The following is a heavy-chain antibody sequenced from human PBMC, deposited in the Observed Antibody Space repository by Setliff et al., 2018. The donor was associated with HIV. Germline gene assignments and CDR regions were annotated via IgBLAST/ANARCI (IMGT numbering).Heavy chain of an antibody. Sequence: LRLSCVASGITVSGIYMTWVRQAPGKGLEWVSVINGGTTTYYADSVKGRFTISRDNSKNTLYLQMNSLRAEDTAVYYCARDRNYYDSSGYWGYWGQGTLVTVSS. CDR1: GITVSGIY. J-gene: IGHJ4*02. CDR3: ARDRNYYDSSGYWGY. D-gene: IGHD3-22*01. V-gene: IGHV3-66*02. CDR2: INGGTTT.